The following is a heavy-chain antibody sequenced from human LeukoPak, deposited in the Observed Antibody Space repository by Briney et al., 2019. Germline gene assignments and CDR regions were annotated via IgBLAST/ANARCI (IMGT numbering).Heavy chain of an antibody. D-gene: IGHD2-15*01. V-gene: IGHV4-59*01. CDR2: IYYSGST. CDR1: GGSISSYY. J-gene: IGHJ4*02. Sequence: PSETLSLTCTVSGGSISSYYWSWIRQPPGKGLELIGYIYYSGSTNYNPSLRSRVTISVDTSKNQFSLKLSSVTAADTAVYYCARVSSGVYFDYWGQGTLVTVSS. CDR3: ARVSSGVYFDY.